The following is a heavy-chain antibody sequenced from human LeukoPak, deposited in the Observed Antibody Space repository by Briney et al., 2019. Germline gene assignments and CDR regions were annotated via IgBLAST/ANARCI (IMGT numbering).Heavy chain of an antibody. D-gene: IGHD3-10*01. CDR2: ISWNSGSI. CDR3: ARAWGPYYYGSGSYYPTDY. CDR1: GFTFDGYA. V-gene: IGHV3-9*01. J-gene: IGHJ4*02. Sequence: PGRSLRLSCAASGFTFDGYAMHWVRQAPGKGLEWVSGISWNSGSIGYADSVKGRFTISRDNAKNSLYLQMNSLRAGDTAVYYCARAWGPYYYGSGSYYPTDYWGQGTLVTVSS.